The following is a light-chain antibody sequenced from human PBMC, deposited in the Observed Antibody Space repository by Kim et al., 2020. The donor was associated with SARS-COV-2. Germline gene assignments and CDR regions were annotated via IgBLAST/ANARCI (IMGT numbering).Light chain of an antibody. CDR3: QQSHSIPLT. CDR2: AAS. CDR1: QTISTF. V-gene: IGKV1-39*01. Sequence: EIQMTQSPSSLAASVGDRVTITCRASQTISTFLNWYQEKPGIAPKLLIYAASRLQSGVPSRFSGSGSGTDFTLTISSLLPEDFATYYCQQSHSIPLTFGGGTKVDIK. J-gene: IGKJ4*01.